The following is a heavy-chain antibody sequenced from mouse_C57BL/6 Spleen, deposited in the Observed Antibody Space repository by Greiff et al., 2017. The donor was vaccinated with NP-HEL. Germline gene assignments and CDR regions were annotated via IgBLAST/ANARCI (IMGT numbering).Heavy chain of an antibody. CDR3: ARGGLLRGWYFDV. CDR1: GYSITSGYY. CDR2: ISYDGSN. J-gene: IGHJ1*03. Sequence: LMESGPGLVKPSQSLSLTCSVTGYSITSGYYWNWIRQFPGNKLEWMGYISYDGSNNYNPSLKNRISITRDTSKNQFFLKLNSVTTEDTATYYCARGGLLRGWYFDVWGTGTTVTVSS. D-gene: IGHD2-3*01. V-gene: IGHV3-6*01.